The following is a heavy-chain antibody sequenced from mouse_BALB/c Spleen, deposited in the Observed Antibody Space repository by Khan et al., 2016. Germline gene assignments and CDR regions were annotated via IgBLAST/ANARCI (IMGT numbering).Heavy chain of an antibody. V-gene: IGHV1-9*01. Sequence: QVQLQQSGAELMKPGASVKISCKATGYTFSSYWIEWVKQRPGHGLEWIGEILPGSGSTNYNEKFKGKATFTADTSSNTAYMQLSSLTSEDSAVYNCARDSYYYSSSPGWFAYWGQGTLVTVSA. J-gene: IGHJ3*01. CDR1: GYTFSSYW. CDR2: ILPGSGST. CDR3: ARDSYYYSSSPGWFAY. D-gene: IGHD1-1*01.